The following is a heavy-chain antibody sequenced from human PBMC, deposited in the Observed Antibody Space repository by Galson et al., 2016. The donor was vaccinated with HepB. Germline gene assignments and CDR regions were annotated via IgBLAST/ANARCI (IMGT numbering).Heavy chain of an antibody. CDR2: LSYDGDTK. J-gene: IGHJ4*02. Sequence: SLRLSCAASGFTFSTYGMHWVRQAPGKGLEWVAVLSYDGDTKYHAESVKGRFTISRDNSKNTLYLQMHRLRFEDTAVYYCASDPRQWQRGYNYGFEYWGQGTLVSVSS. D-gene: IGHD5-18*01. CDR1: GFTFSTYG. CDR3: ASDPRQWQRGYNYGFEY. V-gene: IGHV3-30*03.